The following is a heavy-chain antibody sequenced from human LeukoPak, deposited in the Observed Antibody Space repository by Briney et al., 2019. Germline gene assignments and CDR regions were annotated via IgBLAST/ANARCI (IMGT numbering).Heavy chain of an antibody. Sequence: SETLSLACAVYNGSFSGYYWSWIRQPPGKGLEWIGEINDSGSTNYKSSLRSRVTISVDTSKNQLALNLNSMTAADTAVYYCARGRRVGLAKYPILNAFFDYWGQGTLVTVSS. CDR1: NGSFSGYY. CDR3: ARGRRVGLAKYPILNAFFDY. D-gene: IGHD3-16*01. V-gene: IGHV4-34*01. CDR2: INDSGST. J-gene: IGHJ4*02.